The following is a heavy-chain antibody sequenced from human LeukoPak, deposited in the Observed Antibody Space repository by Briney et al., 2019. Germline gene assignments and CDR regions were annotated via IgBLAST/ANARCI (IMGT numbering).Heavy chain of an antibody. CDR3: ARDCSGGSCYNDAFDI. J-gene: IGHJ3*02. CDR2: IIPIFGTA. D-gene: IGHD2-15*01. CDR1: GGTFSSYA. V-gene: IGHV1-69*05. Sequence: SVKVSFKASGGTFSSYAISWVRQAPGQGLEWMGRIIPIFGTANYAQKFQGRVTITTDESTSTAYMELSSLRSEDTAVYYCARDCSGGSCYNDAFDIWGQGTMVTVSS.